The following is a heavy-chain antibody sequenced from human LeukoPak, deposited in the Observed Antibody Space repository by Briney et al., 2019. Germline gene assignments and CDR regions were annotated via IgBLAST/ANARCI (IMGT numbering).Heavy chain of an antibody. V-gene: IGHV3-30*02. Sequence: GGSLTPSCQTSGLVFRNYGMHWVRQAPDKGLEWVAYLRYDARNEYYADSVNGRFFISRDNSRNTLYLQMNSLRAEDTGVYSCAKDSNSGYVSVGPDYWGLGTLVTVSS. CDR1: GLVFRNYG. J-gene: IGHJ4*02. D-gene: IGHD5-12*01. CDR3: AKDSNSGYVSVGPDY. CDR2: LRYDARNE.